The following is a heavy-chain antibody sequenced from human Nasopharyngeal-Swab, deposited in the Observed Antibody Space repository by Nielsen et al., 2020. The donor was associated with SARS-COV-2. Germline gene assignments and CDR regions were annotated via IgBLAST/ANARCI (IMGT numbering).Heavy chain of an antibody. CDR3: ARMVVLGGDGMDV. J-gene: IGHJ6*02. CDR1: GYTFTSYY. V-gene: IGHV1-46*01. Sequence: ASVTVSCKASGYTFTSYYMHWVRPAPGQGLEWMGIINPSGGSTSYAQKFQGRVTMTRDTSTSTVYMELSSLRSEDTAVYYCARMVVLGGDGMDVWGQGTTVTVSS. CDR2: INPSGGST. D-gene: IGHD2-15*01.